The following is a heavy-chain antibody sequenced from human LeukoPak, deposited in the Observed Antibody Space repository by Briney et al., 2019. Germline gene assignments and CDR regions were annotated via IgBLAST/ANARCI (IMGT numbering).Heavy chain of an antibody. D-gene: IGHD3-10*01. J-gene: IGHJ5*02. V-gene: IGHV1-2*02. CDR3: ARRRRFGELCWFDP. CDR1: GYTFTGYY. CDR2: INPNSGGT. Sequence: ASVKVSCKASGYTFTGYYMRWVRQAPGQGLEWMGWINPNSGGTNYAQKFQGRVTMTRDTSISTAYMELSRLRSDDTAVYYCARRRRFGELCWFDPWGQGTLVTVSS.